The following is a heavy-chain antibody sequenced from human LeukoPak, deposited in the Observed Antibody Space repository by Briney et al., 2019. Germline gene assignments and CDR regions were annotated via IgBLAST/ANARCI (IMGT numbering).Heavy chain of an antibody. D-gene: IGHD3-10*01. CDR1: GGSFSDYY. J-gene: IGHJ5*02. V-gene: IGHV4-34*12. CDR2: VFHSGTT. Sequence: KASETLSLTCAVYGGSFSDYYWTWIRQTPGKGLEWIGEVFHSGTTNYNPSLKSRVTISVDTSKNQFSLKLSSVTAADTAVYYCARDSGTTGEVKFDPWGQGTLVTVSS. CDR3: ARDSGTTGEVKFDP.